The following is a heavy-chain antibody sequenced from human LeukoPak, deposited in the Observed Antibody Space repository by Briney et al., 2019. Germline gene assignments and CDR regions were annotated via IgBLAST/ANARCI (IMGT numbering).Heavy chain of an antibody. V-gene: IGHV4-59*01. CDR2: IYYTGIS. CDR3: ARFPGSAEYRHYYYMDV. J-gene: IGHJ6*03. CDR1: GDSMSSFY. D-gene: IGHD2-15*01. Sequence: SETLSLTCTVSGDSMSSFYWSWIRQPPGKGLESIGNIYYTGISNYNPSLKSRVTISVDTSKNQFSLKLSSVIAADTAVYYCARFPGSAEYRHYYYMDVWGKGTTVTVSS.